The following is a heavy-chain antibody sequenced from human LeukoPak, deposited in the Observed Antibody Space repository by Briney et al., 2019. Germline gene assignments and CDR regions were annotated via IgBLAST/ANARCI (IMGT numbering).Heavy chain of an antibody. CDR3: ARVRSGPYYYYYMDV. CDR1: GFTFSSYE. D-gene: IGHD3-3*01. V-gene: IGHV3-48*03. J-gene: IGHJ6*03. CDR2: ISSSGSTI. Sequence: GGSLRLSCAASGFTFSSYEMNWVRQAPEKGLEWVSYISSSGSTIYYADSVKGRFTISRDNAKNSLYLQMNSLRAEDTAVYYCARVRSGPYYYYYMDVWGKGTTVTVSS.